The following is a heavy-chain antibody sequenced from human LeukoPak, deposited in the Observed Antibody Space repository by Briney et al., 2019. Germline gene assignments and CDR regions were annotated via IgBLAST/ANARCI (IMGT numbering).Heavy chain of an antibody. CDR1: GGSFSGHY. Sequence: PSETLSLTCVVYGGSFSGHYWSWIRQRPGKGLEWIGEINDSGSTDYNPSLKSRVTISLDTSKNQFSLKLRYVTAADTAVYYCARRRGDFWSDYYAFDYWGQGTLVTISS. CDR2: INDSGST. V-gene: IGHV4-34*01. CDR3: ARRRGDFWSDYYAFDY. D-gene: IGHD3-3*01. J-gene: IGHJ4*02.